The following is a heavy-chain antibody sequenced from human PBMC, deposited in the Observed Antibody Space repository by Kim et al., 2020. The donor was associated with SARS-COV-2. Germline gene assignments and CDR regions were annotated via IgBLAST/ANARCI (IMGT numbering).Heavy chain of an antibody. D-gene: IGHD3-10*01. CDR1: GGSISSSSYS. J-gene: IGHJ4*02. CDR3: ARQRSYYDSGTYFGY. V-gene: IGHV4-39*01. Sequence: SETLSLTCTVSGGSISSSSYSWGWIRQPPGKGLEWIGSIYYSGRSYYNPYLKSRVTMSVDTSKNQFSLRLSAVTAADTAVFFCARQRSYYDSGTYFGYWGQGTLVTVSS. CDR2: IYYSGRS.